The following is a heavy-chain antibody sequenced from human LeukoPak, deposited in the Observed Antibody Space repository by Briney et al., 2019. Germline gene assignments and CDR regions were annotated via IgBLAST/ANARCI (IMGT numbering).Heavy chain of an antibody. J-gene: IGHJ4*02. CDR1: GGSMSSSSYY. D-gene: IGHD2-21*02. CDR3: AREAYCGGDCYSGDY. Sequence: SETLSLTCTVSGGSMSSSSYYWGWIPQPPGKGLKWLGSIYYSGSTYYNPSLKSRVTISVDTSKNQFSLKLSSVTAADTAVYYCAREAYCGGDCYSGDYWGQGTLVTVSS. V-gene: IGHV4-39*02. CDR2: IYYSGST.